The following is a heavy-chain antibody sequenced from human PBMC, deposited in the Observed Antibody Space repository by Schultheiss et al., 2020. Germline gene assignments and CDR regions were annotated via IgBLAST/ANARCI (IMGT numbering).Heavy chain of an antibody. CDR2: IYYSGST. V-gene: IGHV4-31*03. CDR1: GGSISSYY. Sequence: TLSLTCTVSGGSISSYYWSWIRQHPGKGLEWIGYIYYSGSTYYNPSLKSRVTISVDTSKNQFSLKLSSVTAADTAVYYCARGRPSPDYYGSGSNWFDPWGQGTLVTVSS. J-gene: IGHJ5*02. CDR3: ARGRPSPDYYGSGSNWFDP. D-gene: IGHD3-10*01.